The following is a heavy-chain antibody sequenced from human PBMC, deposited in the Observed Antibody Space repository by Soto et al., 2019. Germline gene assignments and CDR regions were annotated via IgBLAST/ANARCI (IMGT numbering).Heavy chain of an antibody. CDR2: VSHDGRNT. D-gene: IGHD6-19*01. CDR3: AKGGRQWLVTSDFNY. CDR1: GFTFSDYA. Sequence: PGGSLRLSCAASGFTFSDYAMHWVRQAPGKGLEWVAVVSHDGRNTHYADSVKGRFTISRDSSKNTFSLEMTSLRAEDTAVYYCAKGGRQWLVTSDFNYWGQGALVTVSS. V-gene: IGHV3-30*18. J-gene: IGHJ4*02.